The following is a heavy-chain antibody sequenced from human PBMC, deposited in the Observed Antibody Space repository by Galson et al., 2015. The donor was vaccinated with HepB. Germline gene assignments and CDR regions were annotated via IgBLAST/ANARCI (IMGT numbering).Heavy chain of an antibody. CDR3: AGVRWVDRAFDI. CDR2: ISTDVDP. CDR1: GFTFSTYD. V-gene: IGHV3-13*05. Sequence: SLRLSCAASGFTFSTYDLHWVRQVTGKGLERVSAISTDVDPFYADSVRGRFTISRENAKNSWYLQMNSLRVKDTAVYYCAGVRWVDRAFDIWGQGTMVTVSS. J-gene: IGHJ3*02. D-gene: IGHD4-23*01.